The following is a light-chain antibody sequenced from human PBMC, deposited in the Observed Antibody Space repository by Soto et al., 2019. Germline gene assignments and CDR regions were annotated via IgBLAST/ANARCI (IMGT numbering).Light chain of an antibody. J-gene: IGKJ2*01. V-gene: IGKV3-15*01. Sequence: EIVMTQSPATLSVSPGERATLSCRASQSVSSNLAWYQQKPGQAPRLLIYGASTRATGIPARFSGSGSGTEFTLTISSLQSEDFAVYYCQQYNNWPPGTFGQGTKQAIK. CDR1: QSVSSN. CDR3: QQYNNWPPGT. CDR2: GAS.